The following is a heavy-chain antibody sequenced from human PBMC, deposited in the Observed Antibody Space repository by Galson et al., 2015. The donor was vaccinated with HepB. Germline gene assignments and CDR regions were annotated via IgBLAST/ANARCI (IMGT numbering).Heavy chain of an antibody. Sequence: SLRLSCAASGFTFSSYAMSWVRQAPGKGLEWVSAISGSGGSTYYADSVKGRFTISRDNSKNTLYLQMNSLRAEDTAVYYCAKAYGGWYDFDYWGQGTLVTVSS. V-gene: IGHV3-23*01. J-gene: IGHJ4*02. CDR1: GFTFSSYA. CDR3: AKAYGGWYDFDY. D-gene: IGHD6-19*01. CDR2: ISGSGGST.